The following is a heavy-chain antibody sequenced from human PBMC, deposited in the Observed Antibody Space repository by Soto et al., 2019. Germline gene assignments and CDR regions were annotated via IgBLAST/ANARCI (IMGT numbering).Heavy chain of an antibody. D-gene: IGHD3-10*01. CDR1: GGTFSSYA. J-gene: IGHJ5*02. CDR3: ARGLQTSISMVRGVVAGYNWFDP. V-gene: IGHV1-69*01. Sequence: QVQLVQSGAEVKKPGSSVKVSCKASGGTFSSYAISWVRQAPGQGLEWMGGIIPIFGTANYAQKFQGRVTIPADESTSTAYMELSSLRSEDTAVYYCARGLQTSISMVRGVVAGYNWFDPWGQGTLVTVSS. CDR2: IIPIFGTA.